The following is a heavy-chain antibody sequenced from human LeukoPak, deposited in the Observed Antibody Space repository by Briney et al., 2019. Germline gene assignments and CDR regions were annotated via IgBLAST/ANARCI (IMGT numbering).Heavy chain of an antibody. CDR2: INHSGSA. CDR1: GGSFSGYY. CDR3: ARKNPRTNIVGAVPRYWFDP. D-gene: IGHD1-26*01. Sequence: SETLSLTCAVYGGSFSGYYRSWIRQPPGKGLEWIGEINHSGSANYNPSLKSRVTISVDTSKNQFSLKLSSVTAADTAVYYCARKNPRTNIVGAVPRYWFDPWGQGTLVTVSS. V-gene: IGHV4-34*01. J-gene: IGHJ5*02.